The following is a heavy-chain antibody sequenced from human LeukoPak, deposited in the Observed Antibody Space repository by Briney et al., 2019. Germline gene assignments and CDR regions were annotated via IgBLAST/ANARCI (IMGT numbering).Heavy chain of an antibody. CDR1: GYTFTGYY. D-gene: IGHD6-19*01. CDR2: INPNSGGT. Sequence: ASVKVSCKASGYTFTGYYMHWVRQAPGQGLEWMGWINPNSGGTNYAQKFQGRVTMTRDTSISTAYMELSRLRSDDTAVYYCARGVISGSGWHISPYCQRWGQGTLVTVSS. J-gene: IGHJ1*01. CDR3: ARGVISGSGWHISPYCQR. V-gene: IGHV1-2*02.